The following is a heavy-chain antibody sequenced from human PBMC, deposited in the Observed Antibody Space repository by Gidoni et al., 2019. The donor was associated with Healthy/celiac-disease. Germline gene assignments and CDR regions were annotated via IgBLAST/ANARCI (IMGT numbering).Heavy chain of an antibody. CDR2: ISSSSSTR. J-gene: IGHJ6*02. CDR3: ATGGLAAAGYYGMDV. Sequence: EVQLVESGGGLVQPGGSLRLSCAASGFTFSSYSMNWVRQAPGKGLEWVSYISSSSSTRYYADSVKGRFTISRDNAKNSLYLQMNSLRDEDTAVYYCATGGLAAAGYYGMDVWGQGTTVTVSS. CDR1: GFTFSSYS. V-gene: IGHV3-48*02. D-gene: IGHD6-13*01.